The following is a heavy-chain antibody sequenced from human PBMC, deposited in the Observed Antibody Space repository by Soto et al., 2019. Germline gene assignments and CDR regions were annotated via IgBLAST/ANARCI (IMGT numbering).Heavy chain of an antibody. Sequence: SLRLSCAASGLPFNTSWRYWVRQAPGKGLVWVSRIDSDGTYTNYADSVKGRFTISRDNAKNTLYLQMNSLRAEDTAVYYCATRRSGYVGYWGQGTLVTVSS. D-gene: IGHD3-22*01. CDR3: ATRRSGYVGY. CDR1: GLPFNTSW. J-gene: IGHJ4*02. V-gene: IGHV3-74*01. CDR2: IDSDGTYT.